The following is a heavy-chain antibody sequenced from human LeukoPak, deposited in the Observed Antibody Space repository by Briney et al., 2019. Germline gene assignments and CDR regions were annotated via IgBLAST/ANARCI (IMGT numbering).Heavy chain of an antibody. CDR2: ISPGGGPT. CDR1: GFPFSIYG. CDR3: AKDGAWLRFDD. J-gene: IGHJ4*02. V-gene: IGHV3-23*01. D-gene: IGHD5-12*01. Sequence: PGGSLRLSCAGSGFPFSIYGMNWVRQAPGKWLEWVSGISPGGGPTYYADSVKGRFTISRDDSKNTLYLQMNNLRAEDTAVYYCAKDGAWLRFDDWGQGILVTVSS.